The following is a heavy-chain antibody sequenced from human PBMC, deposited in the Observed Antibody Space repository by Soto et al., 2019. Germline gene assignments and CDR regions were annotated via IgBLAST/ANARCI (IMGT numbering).Heavy chain of an antibody. CDR2: IIPIFGTA. D-gene: IGHD3-9*01. Sequence: QVQLVQSGAEVKKPGSSVKVSCKASGGTFSSYAISWVQQAPGQGLEWMGGIIPIFGTANYAQKFQGRVTITADESTSTAYMELSSLISEDTAVYYCSRVPSRDRYFDQTENAFDIWGQGTMVTVSS. CDR3: SRVPSRDRYFDQTENAFDI. CDR1: GGTFSSYA. V-gene: IGHV1-69*01. J-gene: IGHJ3*02.